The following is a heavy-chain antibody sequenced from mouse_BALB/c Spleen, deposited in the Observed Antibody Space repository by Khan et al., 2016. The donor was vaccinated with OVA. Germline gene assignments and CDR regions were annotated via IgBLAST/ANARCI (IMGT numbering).Heavy chain of an antibody. Sequence: EVQLQQSGPELVKPGASVRISCKTSGYTFTEYTMHWVKQSHGKSLEWLGGFNPNNGGTSYNQKFKGKATLTVEKSSSTAYMELSSLTSADSAVYYCTRRDSYAYYWFCDVWGAGTTVTVSS. D-gene: IGHD1-2*01. CDR2: FNPNNGGT. CDR1: GYTFTEYT. CDR3: TRRDSYAYYWFCDV. V-gene: IGHV1-18*01. J-gene: IGHJ1*01.